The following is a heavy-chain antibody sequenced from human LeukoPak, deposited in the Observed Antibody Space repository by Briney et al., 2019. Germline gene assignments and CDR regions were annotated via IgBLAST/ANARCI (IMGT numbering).Heavy chain of an antibody. CDR1: GFTFSSYG. V-gene: IGHV3-30*03. CDR3: ASEGIAAAADI. Sequence: GRSLRLSCEASGFTFSSYGMHWVRQAPGKGLEWVAVISYDGSNKYYAGSVKGRFTISRDNSKNTLYLQMNSLRGEDTAVYYCASEGIAAAADIWGQGTMVTVSS. J-gene: IGHJ3*02. D-gene: IGHD6-13*01. CDR2: ISYDGSNK.